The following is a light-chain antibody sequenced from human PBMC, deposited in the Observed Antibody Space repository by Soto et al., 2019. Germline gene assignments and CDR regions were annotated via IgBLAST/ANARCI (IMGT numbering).Light chain of an antibody. CDR2: AAS. Sequence: IQFTQSPSSLSASVGDRVTITCRASQGISSYLAWYQQRSGNAPKLLIYAASTLQSGVPSRFSGSGSGTDFTLTITSXQPEDFATYYCQQLNTYPLTFGGGTKVDIK. CDR3: QQLNTYPLT. CDR1: QGISSY. V-gene: IGKV1-9*01. J-gene: IGKJ4*01.